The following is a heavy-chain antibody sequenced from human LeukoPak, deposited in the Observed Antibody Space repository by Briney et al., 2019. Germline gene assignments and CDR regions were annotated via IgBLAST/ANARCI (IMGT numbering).Heavy chain of an antibody. CDR3: ARVENSSPYYYYYYMDV. CDR1: GFTFSSYS. Sequence: GGSLRLSCAASGFTFSSYSMNWVRQAPGKGLEWVSSISSSSSYIYYADSVKGRFTIPRDNAKNSLYLQMNSLRAEDTAVYYCARVENSSPYYYYYYMDVWGKGTTVTVSS. V-gene: IGHV3-21*01. D-gene: IGHD6-6*01. J-gene: IGHJ6*03. CDR2: ISSSSSYI.